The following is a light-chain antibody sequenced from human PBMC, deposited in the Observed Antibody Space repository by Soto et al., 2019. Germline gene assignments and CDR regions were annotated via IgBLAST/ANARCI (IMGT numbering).Light chain of an antibody. CDR3: ASYAGGNQV. CDR2: EVS. Sequence: QSALTQPPSASGSPGQSVTVSCTGTSSDVGFYDYVSWYQQHPGKAPKLIIYEVSKRPSGVPDRFSGSKSGNSASLTVSGLQAEDEADYYCASYAGGNQVFGTGTKVTVL. CDR1: SSDVGFYDY. J-gene: IGLJ1*01. V-gene: IGLV2-8*01.